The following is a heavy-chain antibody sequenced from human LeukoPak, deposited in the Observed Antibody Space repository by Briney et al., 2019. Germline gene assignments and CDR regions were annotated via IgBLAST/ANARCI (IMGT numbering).Heavy chain of an antibody. J-gene: IGHJ4*02. CDR1: GFTFSVYW. Sequence: GGSLRLSCAASGFTFSVYWMSWVRQAPGEGLEWVANIKQEGSEKYYADSVKGRFTISRDNSKNTLYLQMNSLRAEDTAVYYCAKAERYCSSTSCPPWYFDYWGQGTLVTVSS. CDR2: IKQEGSEK. CDR3: AKAERYCSSTSCPPWYFDY. D-gene: IGHD2-2*01. V-gene: IGHV3-7*03.